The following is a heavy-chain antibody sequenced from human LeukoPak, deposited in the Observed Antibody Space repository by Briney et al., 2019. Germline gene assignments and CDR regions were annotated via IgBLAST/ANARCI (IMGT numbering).Heavy chain of an antibody. V-gene: IGHV4-59*08. J-gene: IGHJ6*02. CDR3: ARSVYCSGGSCLYGMDV. CDR1: GGSISSYY. CDR2: IYYSGGT. Sequence: PSETLSLTCTVSGGSISSYYWSWIRQPPGKGLEWIGYIYYSGGTNYNPSLKSRVTISVDTSKNQFSLKLSSVTAADTAVYYCARSVYCSGGSCLYGMDVWGQGTTVTVSS. D-gene: IGHD2-15*01.